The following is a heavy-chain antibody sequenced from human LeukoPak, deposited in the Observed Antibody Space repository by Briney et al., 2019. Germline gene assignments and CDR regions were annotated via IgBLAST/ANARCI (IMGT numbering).Heavy chain of an antibody. D-gene: IGHD2-2*01. Sequence: GASVKVSCKASGGTFSSYAMSWVRQAPGKGLEWVSAISGSGGSTYYADSVKGRFTISRDNSKNTLYLQMNSLRAEDTAVYYCAKDSHPRYCSSTSCPSFDPWGQGTLVTVSS. CDR2: ISGSGGST. CDR1: GGTFSSYA. J-gene: IGHJ5*02. CDR3: AKDSHPRYCSSTSCPSFDP. V-gene: IGHV3-23*01.